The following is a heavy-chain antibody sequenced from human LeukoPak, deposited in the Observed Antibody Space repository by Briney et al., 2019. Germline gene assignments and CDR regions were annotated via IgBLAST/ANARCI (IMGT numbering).Heavy chain of an antibody. CDR1: GATFSSYA. D-gene: IGHD3-22*01. J-gene: IGHJ4*02. Sequence: SVKVSCKASGATFSSYAISWVRQAPGQGLEWMGRIIPIFGTANYAQKFQGRVTITTDESTSTAYMELSSLRSEDTAVYYCARSWYYYDSSGYLFDYWGQGTLVTVSS. CDR2: IIPIFGTA. CDR3: ARSWYYYDSSGYLFDY. V-gene: IGHV1-69*05.